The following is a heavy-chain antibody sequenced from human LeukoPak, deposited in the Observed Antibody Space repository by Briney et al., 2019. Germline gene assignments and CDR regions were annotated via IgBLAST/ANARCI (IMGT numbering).Heavy chain of an antibody. J-gene: IGHJ4*02. CDR1: GYSFTSYW. V-gene: IGHV5-51*01. D-gene: IGHD3-9*01. CDR2: IYPGDSDT. CDR3: AREYDILTGYYTN. Sequence: GESLKISCKGSGYSFTSYWIGWVRQMPGKGLEWMGIIYPGDSDTRYSPSFQGRVTISADKSISTAYLQWSSLKASDTAMYYCAREYDILTGYYTNWGQGTLVTVSS.